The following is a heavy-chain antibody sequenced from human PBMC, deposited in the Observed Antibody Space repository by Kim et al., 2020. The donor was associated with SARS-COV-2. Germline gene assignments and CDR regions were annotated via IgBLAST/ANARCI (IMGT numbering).Heavy chain of an antibody. J-gene: IGHJ4*02. D-gene: IGHD4-17*01. V-gene: IGHV1-69*13. CDR1: GGTFSSYA. CDR2: IIPIFGTA. Sequence: SVKVSCKASGGTFSSYAISWVRQAPGQGLEWMGGIIPIFGTANYAQKFQGRVTITADESTSTAYMELSSLRSEDTAVYYCATPKSYGDYYFDYWGQRTLVTVSS. CDR3: ATPKSYGDYYFDY.